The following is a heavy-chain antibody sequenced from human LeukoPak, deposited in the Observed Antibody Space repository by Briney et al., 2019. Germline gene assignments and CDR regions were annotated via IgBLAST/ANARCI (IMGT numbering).Heavy chain of an antibody. J-gene: IGHJ4*02. CDR3: TTEVAAAPGDDY. CDR2: IKSKTDGGTT. Sequence: GGSLRLSCAASGFTFSNAWMSWVRQAPGKGLEWVGRIKSKTDGGTTDYAAPVKGRFTISRDDSKNTPYLQMNSLKTEDTAVYYCTTEVAAAPGDDYWGQGTLVTVSS. CDR1: GFTFSNAW. D-gene: IGHD6-13*01. V-gene: IGHV3-15*01.